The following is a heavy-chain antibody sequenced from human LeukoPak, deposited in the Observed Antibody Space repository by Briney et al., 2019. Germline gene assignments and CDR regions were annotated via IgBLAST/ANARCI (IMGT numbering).Heavy chain of an antibody. Sequence: PSETLSLTCTVSGGSIGSSSYYWGWIRQPPGKGLEWIGSIYYSESTNYNPSLKSRVTISVDTSKNQFSLKLSSVTAADTAVYYCARYQGYCSGGSCYHYFDYWGQGTLVTVSS. CDR3: ARYQGYCSGGSCYHYFDY. D-gene: IGHD2-15*01. V-gene: IGHV4-39*01. CDR1: GGSIGSSSYY. CDR2: IYYSEST. J-gene: IGHJ4*02.